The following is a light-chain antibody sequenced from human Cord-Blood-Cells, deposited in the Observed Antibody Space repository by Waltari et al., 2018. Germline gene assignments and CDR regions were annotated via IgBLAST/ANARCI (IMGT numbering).Light chain of an antibody. CDR3: CSYAGSSTYV. V-gene: IGLV2-23*01. J-gene: IGLJ1*01. CDR1: SSDVGSSTL. CDR2: EGS. Sequence: QSALTQPASVSGSPGQSITISCTGTSSDVGSSTLVSWYQQHPGKAPKHMIYEGSKRPSGVSNRFSGSKSGNTASLTISGLQAEDEADYYCCSYAGSSTYVFGTGTKVTVL.